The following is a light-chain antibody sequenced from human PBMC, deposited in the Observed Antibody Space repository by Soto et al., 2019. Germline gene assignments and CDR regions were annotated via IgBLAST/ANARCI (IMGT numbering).Light chain of an antibody. CDR2: GAS. CDR3: RQYNSYSPR. J-gene: IGKJ1*01. Sequence: EIVLTQSPATLSSSPGERATLTCRASQSVSSNLAWYQQKPGQAPRLLIFGASSRATGIPDRFSGSGSATDFTLTISSLQPDDSATYYCRQYNSYSPRFGQGTKVDIK. CDR1: QSVSSN. V-gene: IGKV3D-15*01.